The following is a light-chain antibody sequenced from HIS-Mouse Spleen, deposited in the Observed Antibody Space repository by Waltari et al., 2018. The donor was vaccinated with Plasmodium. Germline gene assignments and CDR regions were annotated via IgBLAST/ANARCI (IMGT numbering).Light chain of an antibody. CDR3: NSRDSSGNHLGVV. Sequence: SSELTQDPAVSVALGPTVRITCQGDSLRSNYASWYPQKPGQAPVLVIYGKNTRPSGIPDRFSGSSSGNTASLTITGAQAEDEADYYCNSRDSSGNHLGVVFGGGTKLTVL. J-gene: IGLJ2*01. CDR2: GKN. CDR1: SLRSNY. V-gene: IGLV3-19*01.